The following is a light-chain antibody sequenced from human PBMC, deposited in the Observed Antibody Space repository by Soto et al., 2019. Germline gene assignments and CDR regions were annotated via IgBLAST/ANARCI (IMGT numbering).Light chain of an antibody. V-gene: IGLV1-51*01. Sequence: QCVLTHPPSVPTAPGHKVTISCSGSSSNIGGNSVSWYQQLPRTAPKLLIYDDNKRPSGIPDRFSGSKSGTSATLGITGFQTGDEADYYCGSWDSSLTDYVFGTGTNVTVL. CDR3: GSWDSSLTDYV. CDR2: DDN. CDR1: SSNIGGNS. J-gene: IGLJ1*01.